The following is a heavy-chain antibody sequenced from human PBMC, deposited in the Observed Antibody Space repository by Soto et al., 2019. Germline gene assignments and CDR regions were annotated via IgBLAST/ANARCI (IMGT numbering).Heavy chain of an antibody. CDR3: ARGAMAGNEAPGD. Sequence: EGQLVESGGGLVQPGGSLRLSCQVSGFTFRSYWMTWVRRAPGKGLEWVANINLDGSEKYYVDAVKGRFTISRDNAKNSLHQDLRDLRAIDTAVYYCARGAMAGNEAPGDWGQGTLVTVSS. V-gene: IGHV3-7*05. J-gene: IGHJ1*01. CDR2: INLDGSEK. CDR1: GFTFRSYW. D-gene: IGHD2-8*01.